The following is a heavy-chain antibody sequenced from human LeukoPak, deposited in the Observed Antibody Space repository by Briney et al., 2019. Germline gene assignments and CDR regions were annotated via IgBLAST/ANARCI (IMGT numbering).Heavy chain of an antibody. CDR3: ASAIAVAGQVGFDY. V-gene: IGHV3-74*01. CDR1: GFTFSSYW. D-gene: IGHD6-19*01. CDR2: INSDGSST. Sequence: PGGSLRLSCAASGFTFSSYWMHWVRQAPGKGLVWVSRINSDGSSTSYADSVKGRFTISRDNAKNTLYLQMNSLRAEDTAVYYCASAIAVAGQVGFDYWGQGTLVTVSS. J-gene: IGHJ4*02.